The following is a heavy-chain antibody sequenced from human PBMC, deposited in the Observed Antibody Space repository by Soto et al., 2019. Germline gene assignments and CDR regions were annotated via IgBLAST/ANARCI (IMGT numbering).Heavy chain of an antibody. J-gene: IGHJ6*02. CDR3: AGRRYCSSTSCYRNYYYGMDV. V-gene: IGHV1-3*01. D-gene: IGHD2-2*02. CDR1: GYTFTSYA. Sequence: ASVKVSCKASGYTFTSYAMHWVRQAPGQRREWMGWINAGNGNTKYSQKFQGRVTITRDTSASTAYMELSSLRSEDTAVYYCAGRRYCSSTSCYRNYYYGMDVWGQGTTVTVSS. CDR2: INAGNGNT.